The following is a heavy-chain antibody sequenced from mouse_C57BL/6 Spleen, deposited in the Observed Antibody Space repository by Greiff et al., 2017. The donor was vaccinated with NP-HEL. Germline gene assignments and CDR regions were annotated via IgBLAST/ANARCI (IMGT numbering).Heavy chain of an antibody. CDR2: IDPSDSYT. CDR3: ARRTYYDYDEGSWFAY. Sequence: QVQLKQPGAELVMPGASVKLSCKASGYTFTSYWMHWVKQRPGQGLEWIGEIDPSDSYTNYNQKFKGKSTLTVDKSSSTAYMQLSSLTSEDSAVYYCARRTYYDYDEGSWFAYWGQGTLVTVSA. CDR1: GYTFTSYW. J-gene: IGHJ3*01. V-gene: IGHV1-69*01. D-gene: IGHD2-4*01.